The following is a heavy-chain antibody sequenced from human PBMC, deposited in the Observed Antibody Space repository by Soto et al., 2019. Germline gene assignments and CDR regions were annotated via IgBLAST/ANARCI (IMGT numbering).Heavy chain of an antibody. D-gene: IGHD2-15*01. CDR2: IRGFSPYT. CDR1: GFTFRTYT. Sequence: GGSLRLSCISSGFTFRTYTMNWVRQAPGKGLEWVSGIRGFSPYTFYAESVKGRFTISRDNAKNSLYLQMNSLRAEDTAVYYCARDRGYDAHDYYYNAMDVWGQGTTVTVSS. J-gene: IGHJ6*02. CDR3: ARDRGYDAHDYYYNAMDV. V-gene: IGHV3-21*01.